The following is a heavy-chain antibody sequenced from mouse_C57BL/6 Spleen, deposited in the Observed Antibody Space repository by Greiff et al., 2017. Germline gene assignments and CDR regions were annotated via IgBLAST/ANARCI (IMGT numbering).Heavy chain of an antibody. V-gene: IGHV14-2*01. Sequence: EVQLQQSGAELVKPGASVKLSCTASGFNIKDYYMHWVKQRTEQGLEWIGRIDPEDGETKYDPKLQGKATITADTSSNTAYLQLSSLTSEVTAVYYCARGGLLPFDYWGQGTSVTVSS. J-gene: IGHJ4*01. CDR2: IDPEDGET. CDR1: GFNIKDYY. CDR3: ARGGLLPFDY. D-gene: IGHD2-3*01.